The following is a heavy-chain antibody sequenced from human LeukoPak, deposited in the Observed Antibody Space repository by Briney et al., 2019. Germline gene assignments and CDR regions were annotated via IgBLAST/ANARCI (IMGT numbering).Heavy chain of an antibody. D-gene: IGHD5-18*01. CDR3: ARGGYSYGVFGFDY. CDR1: GFTFSSYG. V-gene: IGHV3-33*01. Sequence: GGSLRLSCAASGFTFSSYGMHWVRQAPGKGLEWVAVIWYDGSNKYYADSMKGRFTISRDNSKNTLYLQMNSLRAEDTAVYYCARGGYSYGVFGFDYWGQGTLVTVSS. J-gene: IGHJ4*02. CDR2: IWYDGSNK.